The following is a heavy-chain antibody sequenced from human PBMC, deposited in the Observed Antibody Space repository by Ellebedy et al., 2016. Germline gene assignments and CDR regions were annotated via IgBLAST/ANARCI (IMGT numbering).Heavy chain of an antibody. CDR2: ISYDGSNK. J-gene: IGHJ4*02. D-gene: IGHD2-2*01. CDR3: ARGEGYCSSTSCYAGPDY. CDR1: GFTFSSYG. V-gene: IGHV3-30*03. Sequence: GESLKISXAASGFTFSSYGMHWVRQAPGKGLEWVAVISYDGSNKYYADSVKGRFTISRDNSKNTLYLQMNSLRAEDTAVYYCARGEGYCSSTSCYAGPDYWGQGTLVTVSS.